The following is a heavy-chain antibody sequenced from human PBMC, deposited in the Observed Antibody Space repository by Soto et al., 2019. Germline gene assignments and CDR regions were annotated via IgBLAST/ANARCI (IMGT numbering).Heavy chain of an antibody. D-gene: IGHD2-15*01. CDR3: GRGTVLVVAANKYTDAFDF. Sequence: PSETLSLTCTVSGGSISSYYWNWIRQSPGKGQEWIGYIYYSGSTKYNPSLKSRVTISLDTSKNQFSLNLRSVTAADTAVYYCGRGTVLVVAANKYTDAFDFWGQGTMVTVSS. J-gene: IGHJ3*01. CDR2: IYYSGST. V-gene: IGHV4-59*01. CDR1: GGSISSYY.